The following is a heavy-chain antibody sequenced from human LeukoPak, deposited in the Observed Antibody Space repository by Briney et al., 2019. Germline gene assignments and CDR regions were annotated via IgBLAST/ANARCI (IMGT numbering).Heavy chain of an antibody. J-gene: IGHJ6*03. CDR1: GYTFTDYY. CDR2: VDPEDGET. Sequence: ASVKVSCKVSGYTFTDYYMHWVQQAPGKGLEWMGLVDPEDGETIYAEKFQGRVTITADTSTDTAYMELSSLRSEDTAVYYCATARLGELLHYYYYMDVWGKGTTVTVSS. V-gene: IGHV1-69-2*01. D-gene: IGHD3-10*01. CDR3: ATARLGELLHYYYYMDV.